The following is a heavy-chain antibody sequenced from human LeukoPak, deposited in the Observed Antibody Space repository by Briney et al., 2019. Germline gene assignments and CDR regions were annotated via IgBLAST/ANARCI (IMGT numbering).Heavy chain of an antibody. Sequence: ASVKVSCKASGGTFSSYAISWVRQAPGQGLEWMGGIIPIFGTANYAQKFQGRVTITTDESTSTAYMELSSLRSEDTAVYYCARKTGTPTGFDYWGQGTLVTVSS. CDR3: ARKTGTPTGFDY. CDR2: IIPIFGTA. D-gene: IGHD1-7*01. CDR1: GGTFSSYA. V-gene: IGHV1-69*05. J-gene: IGHJ4*02.